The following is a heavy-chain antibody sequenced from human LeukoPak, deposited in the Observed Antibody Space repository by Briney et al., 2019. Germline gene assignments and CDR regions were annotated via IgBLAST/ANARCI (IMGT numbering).Heavy chain of an antibody. J-gene: IGHJ4*02. Sequence: PSETLSLTCTVSGYSISSGYYWGWIRQPPGKGLEWIGSINHSGSTYYNPSLKSRVTISVDASKNQFSRKLSSVTAADTAVYYCARVYDSSGFGRIYYFDYWGQGTLVTVSS. CDR1: GYSISSGYY. CDR2: INHSGST. D-gene: IGHD3-22*01. CDR3: ARVYDSSGFGRIYYFDY. V-gene: IGHV4-38-2*02.